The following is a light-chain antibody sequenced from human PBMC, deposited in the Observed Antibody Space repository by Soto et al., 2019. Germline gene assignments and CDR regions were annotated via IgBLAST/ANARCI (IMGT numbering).Light chain of an antibody. CDR3: SSYAGSNTSLV. CDR1: SSDIGAYDF. V-gene: IGLV2-8*01. J-gene: IGLJ3*02. Sequence: QSALTQPPSASGSPGQSVTISCTGTSSDIGAYDFVSWYQQHPGKAPKLMIYEVTKWPSGVPDRFSGSKSGNTASLTVSGLQAEDEADYYCSSYAGSNTSLVFGGGTKLTVL. CDR2: EVT.